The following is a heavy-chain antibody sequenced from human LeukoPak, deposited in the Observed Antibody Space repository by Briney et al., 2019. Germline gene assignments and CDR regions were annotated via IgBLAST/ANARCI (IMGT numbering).Heavy chain of an antibody. Sequence: SGTLSLTCTVSGGSISPYYWSWIRQPPGKGLEWIGYIYYSGSTNYNPSLNSRVTISVDTSKNQFSLKLSSMTAADTAVYYCARHGGGGESYPRVFDYWGRGNLVTVSS. D-gene: IGHD1-26*01. CDR1: GGSISPYY. CDR3: ARHGGGGESYPRVFDY. V-gene: IGHV4-59*08. J-gene: IGHJ4*02. CDR2: IYYSGST.